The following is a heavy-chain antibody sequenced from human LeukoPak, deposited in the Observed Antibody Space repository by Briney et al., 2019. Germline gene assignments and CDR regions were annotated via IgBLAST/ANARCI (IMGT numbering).Heavy chain of an antibody. CDR2: ISSSGSTI. J-gene: IGHJ4*02. CDR1: GFTFSDYY. Sequence: GGSLRLSCAASGFTFSDYYMSWIRQAPGKGLEWVSYISSSGSTIYYADSVKGRFTISRDNSKNTLYLQMNSLRAEDTAVYYCAKTRSTNMGYYFDYWGQGTLVTVSS. D-gene: IGHD2-8*01. CDR3: AKTRSTNMGYYFDY. V-gene: IGHV3-11*01.